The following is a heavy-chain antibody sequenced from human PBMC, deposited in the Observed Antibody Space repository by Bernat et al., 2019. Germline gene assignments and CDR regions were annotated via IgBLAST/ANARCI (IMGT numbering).Heavy chain of an antibody. D-gene: IGHD1-7*01. CDR2: IYSGGST. CDR3: ASSTRRTNYPLDY. CDR1: GFTVSSNY. V-gene: IGHV3-53*01. J-gene: IGHJ4*02. Sequence: EVQLVESGGGLIQPGGSLRLSCAASGFTVSSNYMSWVRQAPGKGLEWVSVIYSGGSTYYADSEKGRFTISRDNSKNTLYLQMNSLRAEDTAVYYCASSTRRTNYPLDYWGQGTLVTVSS.